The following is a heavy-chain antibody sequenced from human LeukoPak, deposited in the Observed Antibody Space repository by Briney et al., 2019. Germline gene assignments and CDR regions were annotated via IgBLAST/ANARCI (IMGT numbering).Heavy chain of an antibody. Sequence: GRSLRLSCTASGFTFSDCDMNWVSQAPGKGLEWVSSISGRSTHIYYGDSVKGRFSISRDNAQNLVFLQMNSLRVEDTAVYYCVRAFPPLRTATAGDFWGQGVLVTVSS. V-gene: IGHV3-21*06. CDR1: GFTFSDCD. D-gene: IGHD4-11*01. CDR2: ISGRSTHI. J-gene: IGHJ4*02. CDR3: VRAFPPLRTATAGDF.